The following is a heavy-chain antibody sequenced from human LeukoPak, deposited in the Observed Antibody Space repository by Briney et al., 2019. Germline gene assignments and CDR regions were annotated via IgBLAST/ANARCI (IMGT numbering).Heavy chain of an antibody. V-gene: IGHV5-51*01. CDR3: ARPGPGYPQRPSFGYFDL. D-gene: IGHD5-12*01. CDR2: IYPGDSDT. CDR1: GYSFTSYW. Sequence: GESLKISCKGSGYSFTSYWIGWVRQMPGKGLEWMGIIYPGDSDTRYSPSFQGQVTISADKSISTAYLQWSSLKASDTAMYYCARPGPGYPQRPSFGYFDLWGRGTLVTVSS. J-gene: IGHJ2*01.